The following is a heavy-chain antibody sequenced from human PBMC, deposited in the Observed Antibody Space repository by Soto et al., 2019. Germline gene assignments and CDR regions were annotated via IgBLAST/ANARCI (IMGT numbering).Heavy chain of an antibody. Sequence: QVQLVESGGGVVQPGRSLRLSCAASGFTFSSYGMHWVRQAPGKGLEWVAVISYDGSNKYYADSVKGRFTISRDNSKNTLYLQMNSLRAEATAVYYCAKDGGGYCSGGSCFDYWGQGTLVTVSS. CDR1: GFTFSSYG. CDR2: ISYDGSNK. D-gene: IGHD2-15*01. CDR3: AKDGGGYCSGGSCFDY. V-gene: IGHV3-30*18. J-gene: IGHJ4*02.